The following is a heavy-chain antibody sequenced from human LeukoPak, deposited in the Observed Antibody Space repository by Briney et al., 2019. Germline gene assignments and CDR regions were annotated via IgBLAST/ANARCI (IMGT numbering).Heavy chain of an antibody. CDR1: GYTFTSYS. D-gene: IGHD6-13*01. CDR2: ISAYNGNT. V-gene: IGHV1-18*01. Sequence: ASVKVSCKASGYTFTSYSISWVRQAPGQGPEWMGWISAYNGNTNYAQKLQGRVTMTTDTSTSTAYMELRSLRSDDTAVYYCASIAAAGYNWFDPWGQGTLVTVSS. CDR3: ASIAAAGYNWFDP. J-gene: IGHJ5*02.